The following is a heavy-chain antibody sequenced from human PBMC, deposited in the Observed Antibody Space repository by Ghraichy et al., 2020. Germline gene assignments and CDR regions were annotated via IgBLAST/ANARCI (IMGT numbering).Heavy chain of an antibody. CDR3: AREGGGIVATIETYYYYYYYGMDV. CDR1: GFTFSSYS. V-gene: IGHV3-21*01. Sequence: GGSLRLSCAASGFTFSSYSMNWVRQAPGKGLEWVSSISSSSSYIYYADSVKGRFTISRDNAKNSLYLQMNSLRAEDTAVYYCAREGGGIVATIETYYYYYYYGMDVWGQGTTVTVSS. D-gene: IGHD5-12*01. CDR2: ISSSSSYI. J-gene: IGHJ6*02.